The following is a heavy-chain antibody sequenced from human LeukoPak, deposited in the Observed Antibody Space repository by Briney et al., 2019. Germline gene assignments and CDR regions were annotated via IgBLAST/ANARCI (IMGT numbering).Heavy chain of an antibody. CDR2: IYYSGST. Sequence: SETLSLTCTVSGASISNYYWSWIRQPPGKGLEWIGYIYYSGSTYHNPSLKSRVTISVDTSKNQFSLKLSSVTAADTAVYYCARRPTGDPKFDYWGQGTLVTVSS. J-gene: IGHJ4*02. CDR1: GASISNYY. D-gene: IGHD7-27*01. CDR3: ARRPTGDPKFDY. V-gene: IGHV4-59*01.